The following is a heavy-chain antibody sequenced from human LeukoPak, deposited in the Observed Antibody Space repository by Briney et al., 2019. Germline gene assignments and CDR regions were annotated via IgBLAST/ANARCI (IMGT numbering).Heavy chain of an antibody. V-gene: IGHV1-69*02. CDR2: IIPILGIA. D-gene: IGHD4-11*01. J-gene: IGHJ4*02. Sequence: SVKVSCKASGGTFSSYTISCVRQAPGQGLEWMGRIIPILGIANYAQKFQGRVTITADKSTSTAYMELSSLRSEDTAVYYCASSTVTTAYGRGYWGQGTLVTVSS. CDR1: GGTFSSYT. CDR3: ASSTVTTAYGRGY.